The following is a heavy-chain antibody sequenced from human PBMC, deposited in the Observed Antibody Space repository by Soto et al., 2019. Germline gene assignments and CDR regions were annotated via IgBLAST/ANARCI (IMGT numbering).Heavy chain of an antibody. CDR3: ATAEVDY. V-gene: IGHV3-74*03. Sequence: GGSLRLSCAASGFTFGDYRMHWVRQPPGKGPEWVSRMTGDGRTTQYADSVKGRFTASRDNAKSTLYLQMNSLRAEDTAVYYCATAEVDYWGPGTLVTVSS. CDR2: MTGDGRTT. CDR1: GFTFGDYR. J-gene: IGHJ4*02.